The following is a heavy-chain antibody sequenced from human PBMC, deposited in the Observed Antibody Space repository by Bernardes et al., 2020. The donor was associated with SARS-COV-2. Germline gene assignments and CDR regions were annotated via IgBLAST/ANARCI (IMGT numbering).Heavy chain of an antibody. CDR3: ARDQQAYYDFWSGYHNWFDP. CDR2: INSDGSST. J-gene: IGHJ5*02. D-gene: IGHD3-3*01. V-gene: IGHV3-74*01. CDR1: GFTFSSYW. Sequence: GGSLRLSCAASGFTFSSYWVHWVRQAPGKGLVWVSRINSDGSSTSYADSVKGRFTISRDNAKNTLYLQMNSLRAEDTAVYYCARDQQAYYDFWSGYHNWFDPWGQGTLVTVSS.